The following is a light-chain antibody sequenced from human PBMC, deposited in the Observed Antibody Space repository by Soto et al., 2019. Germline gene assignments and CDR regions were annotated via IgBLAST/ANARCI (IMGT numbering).Light chain of an antibody. V-gene: IGKV3-20*01. CDR3: QQYGNLPLT. CDR1: QTITT. CDR2: RVS. Sequence: EIVLTQSQGTLSLSPGERATLYCRASQTITTLAWYQRKPGQAPRLLIYRVSSRATGVPDRFSGSGSGTDYTLTISRLEPEDFAVYYCQQYGNLPLTFGGGTKVDIK. J-gene: IGKJ4*01.